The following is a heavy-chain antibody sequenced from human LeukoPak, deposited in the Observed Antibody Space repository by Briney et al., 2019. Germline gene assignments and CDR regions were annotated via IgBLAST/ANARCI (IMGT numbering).Heavy chain of an antibody. CDR3: AGGRNWNYDWFDP. J-gene: IGHJ5*02. D-gene: IGHD1-7*01. CDR2: IYYSGST. Sequence: SETLSLTCTVSGGSISSHYWSWIRQPPGKGLEWIGYIYYSGSTNYNPSLKSRVTISVDTSKDQFSLKLSSVTAADTAVYYCAGGRNWNYDWFDPWGQGTLVTVSS. CDR1: GGSISSHY. V-gene: IGHV4-59*11.